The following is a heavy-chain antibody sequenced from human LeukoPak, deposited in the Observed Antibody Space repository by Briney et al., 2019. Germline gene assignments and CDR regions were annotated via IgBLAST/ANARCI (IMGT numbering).Heavy chain of an antibody. CDR1: GGTFSSYA. V-gene: IGHV1-69*13. D-gene: IGHD2-15*01. Sequence: SVKVSCKASGGTFSSYAISWVRQAPGLGIEWMGGIIPIFGTANYAQKFQGRVTITADESTSTAYMELSSLRSEDTAVYYCAMGGYYRVYFDYWGQGTLVTVSS. CDR3: AMGGYYRVYFDY. CDR2: IIPIFGTA. J-gene: IGHJ4*02.